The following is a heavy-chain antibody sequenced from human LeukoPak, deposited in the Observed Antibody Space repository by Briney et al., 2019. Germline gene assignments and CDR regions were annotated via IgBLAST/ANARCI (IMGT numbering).Heavy chain of an antibody. J-gene: IGHJ4*02. CDR3: AKSLLVASFDY. CDR2: ISGSGGST. V-gene: IGHV3-23*01. Sequence: GGSLRLSCAASGFTFSSYAMSWVRQVPGKGLEWLSAISGSGGSTYYADSVKGRFTISRDNSKNTLYLQMNSLRAEDTAVYYCAKSLLVASFDYWGQGTLVTVSS. CDR1: GFTFSSYA.